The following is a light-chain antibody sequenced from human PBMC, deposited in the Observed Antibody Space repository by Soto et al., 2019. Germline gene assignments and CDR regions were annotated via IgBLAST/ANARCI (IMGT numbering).Light chain of an antibody. Sequence: DIPMTQSPSSLSASVGDRVTITCRASQSITSSLNWYQQKSGNAPKLLIFGASSLQSGVPSRFSGSGSGTDFTLTISSLQPEDFATYYCQQSYNTPALTFGGGTKVEI. CDR3: QQSYNTPALT. CDR2: GAS. J-gene: IGKJ4*01. V-gene: IGKV1-39*01. CDR1: QSITSS.